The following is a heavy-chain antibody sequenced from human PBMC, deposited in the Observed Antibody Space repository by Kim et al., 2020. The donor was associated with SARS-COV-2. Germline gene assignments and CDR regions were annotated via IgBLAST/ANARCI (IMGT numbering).Heavy chain of an antibody. D-gene: IGHD3-9*01. CDR2: IKQDGSEK. CDR1: GFTFSSYW. V-gene: IGHV3-7*01. CDR3: ASHHKLRSFDWLSRHDYYYYGMDV. J-gene: IGHJ6*02. Sequence: GGSLRLSCAASGFTFSSYWMSWVRQAPGKGLEWVANIKQDGSEKYYVDSVKGRFTISRDNAKNSLYLQMNSLRAEDTAVYYCASHHKLRSFDWLSRHDYYYYGMDVWGQGTTVTVSS.